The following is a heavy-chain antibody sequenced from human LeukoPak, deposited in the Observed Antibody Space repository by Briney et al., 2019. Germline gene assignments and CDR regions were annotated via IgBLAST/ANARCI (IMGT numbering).Heavy chain of an antibody. D-gene: IGHD4-23*01. Sequence: PSETLSLTCTVSGGSVSTGSYYWIWIRQPPGKGLEWIGYIYYSGSTKYNPSLKSRVTISVDTSENQFSLKLSSVTTADTAVYYCARARGGNAEIDFWGQGILVTVSS. CDR2: IYYSGST. J-gene: IGHJ4*02. V-gene: IGHV4-61*01. CDR1: GGSVSTGSYY. CDR3: ARARGGNAEIDF.